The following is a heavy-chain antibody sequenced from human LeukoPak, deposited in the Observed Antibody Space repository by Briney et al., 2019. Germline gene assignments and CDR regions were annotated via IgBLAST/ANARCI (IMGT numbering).Heavy chain of an antibody. V-gene: IGHV4-38-2*02. CDR3: ARDQSYGRHYFDY. D-gene: IGHD5-18*01. CDR1: SYSISSGYY. J-gene: IGHJ4*02. Sequence: PSETLSLTCAVSSYSISSGYYWGWIRQPPGKGVEWIGNIHHSGSTYYSPSLESRVTISLDTSKNQFSLRLSSVTAADTAVYYCARDQSYGRHYFDYWGQGILVTVSS. CDR2: IHHSGST.